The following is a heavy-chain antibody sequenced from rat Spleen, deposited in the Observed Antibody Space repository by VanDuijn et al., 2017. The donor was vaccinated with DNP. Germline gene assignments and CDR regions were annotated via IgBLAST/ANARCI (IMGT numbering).Heavy chain of an antibody. Sequence: VKLVESGGGLVQPGRSLKLSCAASGFNFNDYWMGWVRQPPGKGLEWIAAISSGGSTYYNSALKSRLSISRDTSKSQVFLKMNSLQTEDTAIYFCTRAGSYAMDAWGQGTSVTVSS. CDR2: ISSGGST. V-gene: IGHV2S12*01. CDR3: TRAGSYAMDA. CDR1: GFNFNDYW. D-gene: IGHD1-12*02. J-gene: IGHJ4*01.